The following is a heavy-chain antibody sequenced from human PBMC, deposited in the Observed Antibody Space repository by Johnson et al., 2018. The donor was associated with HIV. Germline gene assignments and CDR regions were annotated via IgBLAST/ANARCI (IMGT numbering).Heavy chain of an antibody. CDR3: ARGGYCGGDCYDGVAFDI. D-gene: IGHD2-21*02. V-gene: IGHV3-7*01. CDR2: IKQDGSEK. CDR1: GFTVSSNY. J-gene: IGHJ3*02. Sequence: VQLVESGGGLVHPGGSLRLSCAASGFTVSSNYMSWVRQAPGKGLEWVANIKQDGSEKYYVDSVKGRFPISRDNAKNSLYLQMNSLRAEDTAVYYCARGGYCGGDCYDGVAFDIWGQGTMVTVSS.